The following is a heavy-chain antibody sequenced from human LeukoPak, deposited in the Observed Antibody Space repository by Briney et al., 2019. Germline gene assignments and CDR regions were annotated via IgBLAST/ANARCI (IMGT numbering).Heavy chain of an antibody. CDR1: GYSFTSYW. CDR2: IYPGDSDT. CDR3: ARRSSGWYYHFDY. D-gene: IGHD6-19*01. J-gene: IGHJ4*02. V-gene: IGHV5-51*01. Sequence: GESLKISCKGSGYSFTSYWIGWVRQMPGKGLEWMGIIYPGDSDTKYTPSFQGQVTISADKSISTAYLQWSSLKASDTAMYYCARRSSGWYYHFDYWGQGTLVTVSS.